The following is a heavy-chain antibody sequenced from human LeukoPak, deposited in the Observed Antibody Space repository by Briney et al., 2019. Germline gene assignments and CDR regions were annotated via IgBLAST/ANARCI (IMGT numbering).Heavy chain of an antibody. CDR3: ARGWRAVDY. CDR1: GLTFSNYW. V-gene: IGHV3-7*04. Sequence: GGSLRLSCEASGLTFSNYWMTWVRQSPGKGLEWVANIKQDGSEKYYVDSVKGRFTISRDNAKNSLYLQMNSLRAEDTAMYYCARGWRAVDYWGQGTLVTVSS. D-gene: IGHD1-26*01. J-gene: IGHJ4*02. CDR2: IKQDGSEK.